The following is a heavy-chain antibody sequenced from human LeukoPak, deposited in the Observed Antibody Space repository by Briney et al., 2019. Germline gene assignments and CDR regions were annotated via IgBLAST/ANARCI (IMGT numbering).Heavy chain of an antibody. V-gene: IGHV3-23*01. CDR3: AKDLGRYRNNYFDY. D-gene: IGHD1-26*01. Sequence: GGSLRLSCAASGFTFNSYAMSWVRQAPEKGLEWVSTISGSGGGTYYADSVKGRFTISRDDSKNTLYLQMNSLRAEDTAVYYCAKDLGRYRNNYFDYWGQGTLVTVSS. J-gene: IGHJ4*02. CDR1: GFTFNSYA. CDR2: ISGSGGGT.